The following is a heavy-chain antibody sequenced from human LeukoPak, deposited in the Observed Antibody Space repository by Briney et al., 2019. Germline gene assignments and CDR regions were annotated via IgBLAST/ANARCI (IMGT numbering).Heavy chain of an antibody. V-gene: IGHV3-23*01. CDR1: GFTFSSYA. CDR3: AKDLNYYYYGMDV. Sequence: AGSLRLSCVASGFTFSSYAMSWVRQAPGKGLEWVSVISGSGGSTYYADSVKGRFTISRDKSKNALYLQMNSLRAEDTAVYYCAKDLNYYYYGMDVWGKGTTVTVSS. J-gene: IGHJ6*04. CDR2: ISGSGGST.